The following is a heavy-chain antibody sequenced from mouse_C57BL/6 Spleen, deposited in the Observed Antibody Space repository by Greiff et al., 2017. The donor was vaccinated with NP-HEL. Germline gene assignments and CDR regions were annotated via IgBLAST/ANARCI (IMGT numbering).Heavy chain of an antibody. Sequence: EVQLVESGGGLVKPGGSLKLSCAASGFTFSSYAMSWVRQTPEKRLEWVATISDGGSYTYYPDNVKGRFTISRDNAKNNLYLQMSHLKSEDTAMYYCARDSGYGFAYWGQGTLVTVSA. CDR3: ARDSGYGFAY. J-gene: IGHJ3*01. D-gene: IGHD3-2*02. V-gene: IGHV5-4*01. CDR1: GFTFSSYA. CDR2: ISDGGSYT.